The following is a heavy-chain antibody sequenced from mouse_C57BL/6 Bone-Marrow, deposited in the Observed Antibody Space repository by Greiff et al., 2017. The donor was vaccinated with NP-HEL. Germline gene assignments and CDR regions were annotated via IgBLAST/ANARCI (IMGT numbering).Heavy chain of an antibody. CDR1: GFTFSSYA. D-gene: IGHD2-4*01. Sequence: EVKLVESGGGLVKPGGSLKLSCAASGFTFSSYAMSWVRQTPEKRLGWVATISDGGSYTYYPDNVKGRFTISRDNAKNNLYLQMSHLKSEDTAMYYCARVLYDYDVAWYFDVWGTGTTVTVSS. J-gene: IGHJ1*03. V-gene: IGHV5-4*03. CDR3: ARVLYDYDVAWYFDV. CDR2: ISDGGSYT.